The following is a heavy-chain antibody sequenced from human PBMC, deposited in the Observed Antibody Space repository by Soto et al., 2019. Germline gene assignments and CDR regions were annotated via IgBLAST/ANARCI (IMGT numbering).Heavy chain of an antibody. J-gene: IGHJ4*02. Sequence: PRESLKISCKGSGYSFTSYWIGWVRQAPGKGLEWVAVISYDGSNKYYADSVKGRFTISRDNSKNTLYLQMNSLRAEDTAVYYCARDWNDRPYYFDYWGQGTLVTVSS. CDR3: ARDWNDRPYYFDY. CDR1: GYSFTSYW. V-gene: IGHV3-30*19. CDR2: ISYDGSNK. D-gene: IGHD1-1*01.